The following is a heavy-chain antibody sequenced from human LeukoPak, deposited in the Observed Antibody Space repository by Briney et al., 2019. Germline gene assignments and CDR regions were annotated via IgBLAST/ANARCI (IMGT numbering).Heavy chain of an antibody. V-gene: IGHV4-39*07. CDR1: GGSISSSSYY. CDR3: ARDHGGNFNI. D-gene: IGHD4-23*01. CDR2: IYYSGST. J-gene: IGHJ3*02. Sequence: SETLSLTCTVPGGSISSSSYYWGWIRQPPGKGLGWIGSIYYSGSTYYNPSLKSRVTISVDTSKNQFSLKLSSVTAADTAVYYCARDHGGNFNIWGQGTMVTVSS.